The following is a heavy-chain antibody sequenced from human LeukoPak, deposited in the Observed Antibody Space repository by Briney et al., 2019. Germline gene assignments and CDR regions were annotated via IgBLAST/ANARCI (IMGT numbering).Heavy chain of an antibody. CDR2: ISSSGSTI. D-gene: IGHD3-10*02. V-gene: IGHV3-48*03. CDR1: GFTFSSYE. J-gene: IGHJ6*04. CDR3: AELGITMIGGV. Sequence: GSLRLSCAASGFTFSSYEMNWVRQASGKGPEWVSYISSSGSTIYYADSVKGRFTISRDNAKNSLYLQMNSLRAEDTAVYYCAELGITMIGGVWGKGTTVTISS.